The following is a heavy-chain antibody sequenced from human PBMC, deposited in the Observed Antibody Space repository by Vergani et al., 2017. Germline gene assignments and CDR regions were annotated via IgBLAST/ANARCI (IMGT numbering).Heavy chain of an antibody. V-gene: IGHV5-51*01. CDR2: IYPGDSDT. Sequence: EVQLVQSGAEVKKPGESLKISCKGSGYSFTSYWIGWVRQMPGKGLKWMGIIYPGDSDTRYSPSFQGQVTISADKSISTAYLQWSSLKASDTAMYYCARSYYYDSSGYPPNDAFDIWGQGTMVTVSS. J-gene: IGHJ3*02. D-gene: IGHD3-22*01. CDR1: GYSFTSYW. CDR3: ARSYYYDSSGYPPNDAFDI.